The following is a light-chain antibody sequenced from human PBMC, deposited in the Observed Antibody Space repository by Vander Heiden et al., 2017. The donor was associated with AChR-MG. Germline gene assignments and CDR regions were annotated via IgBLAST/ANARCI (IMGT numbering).Light chain of an antibody. CDR1: SSNIGNNS. CDR3: GTWDSSLSAWV. V-gene: IGLV1-51*01. Sequence: QSVLTQPPSVSAAPVPKVTISCSGSSSNIGNNSVSWYQQLPGTAPKLLIYDNNKRPSGIPDRFSGSKSGTSATLGIRGLQTGDEADYYCGTWDSSLSAWVFGGGTKLTVL. CDR2: DNN. J-gene: IGLJ3*02.